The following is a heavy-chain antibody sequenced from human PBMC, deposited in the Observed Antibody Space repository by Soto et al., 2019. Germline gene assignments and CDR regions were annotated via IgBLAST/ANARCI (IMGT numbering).Heavy chain of an antibody. CDR1: GFTFSDHY. D-gene: IGHD6-25*01. Sequence: EVQLVESGGGLVQPEGSLRLSCAASGFTFSDHYMDWVRQAPGKGLEWVGRIKNKANSYTTEYAAPVKGRFIISRDDSKISLFLQMNRLKPDDRAVYYCTRGRRGSGRPSDYWGQGILVTVSS. CDR3: TRGRRGSGRPSDY. CDR2: IKNKANSYTT. V-gene: IGHV3-72*01. J-gene: IGHJ4*02.